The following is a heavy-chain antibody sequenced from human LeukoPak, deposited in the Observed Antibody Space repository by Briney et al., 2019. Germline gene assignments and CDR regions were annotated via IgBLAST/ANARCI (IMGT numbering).Heavy chain of an antibody. CDR3: ARGKHYDFWSGYYD. V-gene: IGHV4-30-4*01. D-gene: IGHD3-3*01. Sequence: PPETLSLTCTVSGGSISSGDYYWSWIRQPPGKGLEWIGYIYYSGSTYYNPSLKSRVTISVDTSKNQFSLKLSSVTAADTAVYYCARGKHYDFWSGYYDWGQGTLVTVSS. CDR2: IYYSGST. CDR1: GGSISSGDYY. J-gene: IGHJ4*02.